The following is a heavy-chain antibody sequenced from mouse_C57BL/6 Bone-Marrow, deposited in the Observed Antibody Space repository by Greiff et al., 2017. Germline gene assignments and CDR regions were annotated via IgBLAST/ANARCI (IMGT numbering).Heavy chain of an antibody. CDR3: ARLIITTVVAKTAYWYFDV. J-gene: IGHJ1*03. V-gene: IGHV1-26*01. CDR1: GYTFTDYY. CDR2: INPNNGGT. D-gene: IGHD1-1*01. Sequence: EVKLQQSGPELVKPGASVKISCKASGYTFTDYYMNWVKQSHGKSLEWIGDINPNNGGTSYNQKFKGKATLTVDKSSSTAYMELRSLTSEDSAVYYCARLIITTVVAKTAYWYFDVWGTGTTVTVSS.